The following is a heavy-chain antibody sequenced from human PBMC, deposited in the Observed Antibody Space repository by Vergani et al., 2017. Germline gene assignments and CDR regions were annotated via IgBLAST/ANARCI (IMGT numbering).Heavy chain of an antibody. CDR3: ARVRGDRYFDY. D-gene: IGHD2-21*01. CDR1: QFTFSSYG. Sequence: VQLVESGGGLVQPGRSLRLSCAASQFTFSSYGMHWVRQAPGKGLEWVAVISYDGTNKYYADSVKGRFTISRDNSKNTLYLQVNSLRVEDTAVYYCARVRGDRYFDYWGQGTLVTVSS. J-gene: IGHJ4*02. CDR2: ISYDGTNK. V-gene: IGHV3-30*03.